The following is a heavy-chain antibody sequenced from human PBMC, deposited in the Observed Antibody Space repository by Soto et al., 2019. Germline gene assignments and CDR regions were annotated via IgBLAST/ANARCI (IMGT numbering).Heavy chain of an antibody. V-gene: IGHV3-48*03. CDR2: IRGGGSPI. Sequence: EVQLVESGGGLVQPGGSLRLSCAASARTFSTYEMNWVRKAPGKGLERVSYIRGGGSPILYADSGKGRFTISRDNAKNSLYLQMNSLRAEDKAIYYCASKIFGTTYFDYWGQGAVVTVSS. D-gene: IGHD1-7*01. CDR1: ARTFSTYE. CDR3: ASKIFGTTYFDY. J-gene: IGHJ4*02.